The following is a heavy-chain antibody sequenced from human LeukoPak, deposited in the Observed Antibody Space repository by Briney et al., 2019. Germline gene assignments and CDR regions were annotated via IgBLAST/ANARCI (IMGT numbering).Heavy chain of an antibody. CDR2: INQDGSDK. CDR1: GFTFSSYS. V-gene: IGHV3-7*03. CDR3: ARVVAGRFDI. J-gene: IGHJ3*02. D-gene: IGHD6-19*01. Sequence: PGGSLRLSCAASGFTFSSYSMIWVRQAPGKGLEWVANINQDGSDKYFVDSVKGRFTISRDNAKNSLYLQMNSLRDEDTAVYYCARVVAGRFDIWGQGTMVTVSS.